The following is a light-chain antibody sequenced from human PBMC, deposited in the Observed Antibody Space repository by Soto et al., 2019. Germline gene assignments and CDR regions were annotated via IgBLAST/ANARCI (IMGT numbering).Light chain of an antibody. V-gene: IGKV3-20*01. Sequence: SVFPQSRVTLSWSARPTSTLPGRASHSVSNNYLAWYQQKPGQAPRLLIYAASSRATGIPDRFSGSGSGTDFTLTISRLEPEDLAVYYCQQYGNSPWPFGQGTKVDIK. CDR3: QQYGNSPWP. CDR1: HSVSNNY. J-gene: IGKJ1*01. CDR2: AAS.